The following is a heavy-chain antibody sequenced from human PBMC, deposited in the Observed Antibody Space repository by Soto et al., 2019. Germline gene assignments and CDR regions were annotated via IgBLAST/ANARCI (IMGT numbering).Heavy chain of an antibody. CDR3: AKGAGLRSFDWAGLCDV. J-gene: IGHJ6*02. CDR1: EFTFNSYS. V-gene: IGHV3-23*01. Sequence: VQLLESGGGLVQPGGSLRLSCAASEFTFNSYSMSWVRQAPGKGLEWVSAFCASDGTSYYADSVKGRFTISRDNSKNTFYLQMNSLRAEDTAVYYCAKGAGLRSFDWAGLCDVWGQGTTVTVSS. D-gene: IGHD3-9*01. CDR2: FCASDGTS.